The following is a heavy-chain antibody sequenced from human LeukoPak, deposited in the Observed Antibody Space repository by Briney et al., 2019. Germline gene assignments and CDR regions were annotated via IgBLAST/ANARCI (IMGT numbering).Heavy chain of an antibody. D-gene: IGHD3-10*01. CDR2: ISYAGSNK. J-gene: IGHJ4*02. Sequence: GGSLRLSCSASGXTFSTSARHWVRQAPGKGLEWVAVISYAGSNKYYADSVKGRFTISRDNSKNTLFLQMNSLRADDTAVYYCVRDPELAFDYWGQGTLVTVSS. CDR3: VRDPELAFDY. CDR1: GXTFSTSA. V-gene: IGHV3-30-3*01.